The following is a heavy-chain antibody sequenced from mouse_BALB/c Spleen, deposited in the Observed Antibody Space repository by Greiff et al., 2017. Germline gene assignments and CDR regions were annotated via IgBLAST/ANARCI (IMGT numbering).Heavy chain of an antibody. Sequence: EVQLQQSGPSLVKPSQTLSLTCSVTGDSITSGYWNWIRKFPGNKLEYMGYISYSGSTYYNPSLKSRISITRDTSKNQYYLQLNSVTTEDTATYYCASLYGSSYGWYFDVWGAGTTVTVSS. CDR1: GDSITSGY. CDR3: ASLYGSSYGWYFDV. CDR2: ISYSGST. J-gene: IGHJ1*01. D-gene: IGHD1-1*01. V-gene: IGHV3-8*02.